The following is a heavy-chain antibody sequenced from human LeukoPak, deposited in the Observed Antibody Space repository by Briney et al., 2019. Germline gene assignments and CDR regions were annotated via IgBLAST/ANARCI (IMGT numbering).Heavy chain of an antibody. D-gene: IGHD7-27*01. CDR3: AKDLNWELDY. J-gene: IGHJ4*02. CDR1: GFTFDDYA. Sequence: GRSLRLSCAASGFTFDDYAMHLVRQAPGKGLEWVSGISWNSGSIGYADSVKGRFTISRDNSKNTLYLQMNSLRAEDTAVYYCAKDLNWELDYWGQGTLVTVSS. V-gene: IGHV3-9*01. CDR2: ISWNSGSI.